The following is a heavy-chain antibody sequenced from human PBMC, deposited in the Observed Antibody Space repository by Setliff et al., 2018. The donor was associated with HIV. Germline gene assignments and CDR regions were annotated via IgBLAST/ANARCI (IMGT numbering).Heavy chain of an antibody. Sequence: PSETLSLTCTVSGVSTSSTSYYWGWIRQPPGKGLEWIGYIYYSGNTYYNPSLKSRVTISVDTSKNHFSLRLSSVTAADTAVYYCARQGAVTGYSFDYWGQGALVTVSS. V-gene: IGHV4-39*01. D-gene: IGHD6-19*01. CDR1: GVSTSSTSYY. J-gene: IGHJ4*02. CDR3: ARQGAVTGYSFDY. CDR2: IYYSGNT.